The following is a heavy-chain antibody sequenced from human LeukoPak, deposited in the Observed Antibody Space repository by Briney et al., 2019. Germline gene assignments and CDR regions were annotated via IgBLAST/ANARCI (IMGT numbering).Heavy chain of an antibody. CDR2: IYYSGST. CDR3: ARLGYCSGGSCYYYYYMDV. CDR1: GGSISSSSYY. D-gene: IGHD2-15*01. V-gene: IGHV4-39*07. Sequence: NPSETLSLTCTVSGGSISSSSYYWGWIRQPPGKGLEWIGSIYYSGSTYYNTSLKSRVTMSGDTSKNQFSLKLSSVTAADTAAYYCARLGYCSGGSCYYYYYMDVWGKGTTVTVSS. J-gene: IGHJ6*03.